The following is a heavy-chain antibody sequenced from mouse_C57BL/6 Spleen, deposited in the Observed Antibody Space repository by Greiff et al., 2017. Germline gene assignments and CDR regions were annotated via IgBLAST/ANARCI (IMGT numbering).Heavy chain of an antibody. Sequence: QVQLQQSGAELVKPGASVKISCKASGYAFSSYWMNWVKQRPGKGLEWIGQIYPGDGDTNYNGKFKGKATLTADKSSSTAYMQLSSLTSEDSAVYFCAREEGPYPYWYFDVWGTGTTVTVSS. CDR1: GYAFSSYW. CDR2: IYPGDGDT. CDR3: AREEGPYPYWYFDV. D-gene: IGHD3-3*01. J-gene: IGHJ1*03. V-gene: IGHV1-80*01.